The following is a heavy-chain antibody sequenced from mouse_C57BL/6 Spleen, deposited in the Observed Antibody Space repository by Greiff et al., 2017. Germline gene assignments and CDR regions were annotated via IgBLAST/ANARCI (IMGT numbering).Heavy chain of an antibody. V-gene: IGHV1-52*01. CDR2: IDPSDSET. CDR1: GYTFTSYW. Sequence: QVQLQQPGAELVRPGSSVKLSCKASGYTFTSYWMHWVKQRPIQGLEWIGNIDPSDSETHYNQKFKDKATLTVDKSSSTAYMQLSSLTSEDSAVYYCARAQRITTSYFDYWGQGTTLTVSS. D-gene: IGHD1-2*01. J-gene: IGHJ2*01. CDR3: ARAQRITTSYFDY.